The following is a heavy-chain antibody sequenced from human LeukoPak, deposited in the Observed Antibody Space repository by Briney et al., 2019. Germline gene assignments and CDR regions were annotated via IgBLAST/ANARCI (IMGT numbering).Heavy chain of an antibody. Sequence: SESLSLTCGVFGGSLRDDYWSWIRHPQGKGLEWIGESNHSGSTNSNPSLKSRVTISVDTSKNQFSLKLSSVTAADTAVYYCARRPYCSGGSCYSGWFDPWGQGTLVTVSS. V-gene: IGHV4-34*01. D-gene: IGHD2-15*01. CDR3: ARRPYCSGGSCYSGWFDP. CDR2: SNHSGST. CDR1: GGSLRDDY. J-gene: IGHJ5*02.